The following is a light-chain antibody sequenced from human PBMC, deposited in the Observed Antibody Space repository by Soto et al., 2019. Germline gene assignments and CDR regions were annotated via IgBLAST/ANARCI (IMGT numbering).Light chain of an antibody. J-gene: IGKJ1*01. CDR3: QQSYSTPWT. CDR1: QIISTY. CDR2: AAS. Sequence: DIQMTQSPSSLSASVGDRLTIACRASQIISTYLNCYRQKPGKAPELLIYAASSLQRGVPSRFSGSGSGTVFTLTISSLQPEDFGTYYCQQSYSTPWTFGQGTKVEIK. V-gene: IGKV1-39*01.